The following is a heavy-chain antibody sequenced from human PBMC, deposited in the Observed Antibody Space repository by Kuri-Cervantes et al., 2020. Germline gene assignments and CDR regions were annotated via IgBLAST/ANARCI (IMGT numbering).Heavy chain of an antibody. V-gene: IGHV3-30*03. CDR1: GFTFSSYG. D-gene: IGHD6-19*01. Sequence: GGSLRLSCAASGFTFSSYGMHWVRQAPGKGLEWVAVISYDGSSKYYADSVKGRFTISRDNSKNTLYLQMNSLRAEDTAVYYCARDRSSGWYGRAFDIWGQGTMVTVSS. J-gene: IGHJ3*02. CDR2: ISYDGSSK. CDR3: ARDRSSGWYGRAFDI.